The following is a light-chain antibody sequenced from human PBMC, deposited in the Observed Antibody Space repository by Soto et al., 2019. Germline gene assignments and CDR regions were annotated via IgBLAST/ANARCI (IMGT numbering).Light chain of an antibody. CDR2: DAS. CDR1: QSVDSKD. J-gene: IGKJ1*01. CDR3: QQRSSWPPT. Sequence: EIVLTHSPGTLSLSPGERATLSCSASQSVDSKDLAWYQQKPGQAPRILIYDASNRDTGIPARFTGSGSGTFFTLTISSLEPEDFAVYYCQQRSSWPPTFGQGTKVDIK. V-gene: IGKV3D-20*02.